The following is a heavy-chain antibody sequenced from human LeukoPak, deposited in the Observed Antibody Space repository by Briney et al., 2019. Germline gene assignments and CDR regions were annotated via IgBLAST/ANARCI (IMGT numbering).Heavy chain of an antibody. CDR3: ARRAAAGLLPDY. D-gene: IGHD6-13*01. J-gene: IGHJ4*02. Sequence: ASVKVSCKASGYTFTGYYMHWVRQAPGQGLEWMGWINPNSGGTNYAQKFQGRVTMTRDASISTAYMELSRLRSDDTAVYYCARRAAAGLLPDYWGQGTLVTVSS. CDR1: GYTFTGYY. CDR2: INPNSGGT. V-gene: IGHV1-2*02.